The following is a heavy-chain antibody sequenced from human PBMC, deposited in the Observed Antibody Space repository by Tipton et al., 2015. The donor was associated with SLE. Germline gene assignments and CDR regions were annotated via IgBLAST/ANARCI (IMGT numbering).Heavy chain of an antibody. J-gene: IGHJ4*02. CDR3: VRDRRTASSPPVRYFDF. CDR2: ISAYNGNT. V-gene: IGHV1-18*01. CDR1: GYTFTSYG. Sequence: QLVQSGAEVKKPGASVKVSCKASGYTFTSYGITWVRQAPGQGLEWMGWISAYNGNTNYAQKLQGRVTMTRDTSTTTVYMHLGSLTNEDTAVYFCVRDRRTASSPPVRYFDFWGQGTLVTVSS. D-gene: IGHD2-8*02.